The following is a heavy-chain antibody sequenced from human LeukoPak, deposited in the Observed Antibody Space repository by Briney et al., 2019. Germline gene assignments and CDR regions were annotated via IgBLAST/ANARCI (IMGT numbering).Heavy chain of an antibody. V-gene: IGHV4-39*07. D-gene: IGHD6-6*01. J-gene: IGHJ4*02. CDR2: IYYSGST. CDR3: ARIRGVALTDIAARDNFDY. Sequence: SENLSLTCTVSGGSISSSSYYWGWIRQPPGKGLEWIGSIYYSGSTYYNPSLKSRVTISVDTSKNQFSLKLSSVTAADTAVYYCARIRGVALTDIAARDNFDYWGQGTLVTVSS. CDR1: GGSISSSSYY.